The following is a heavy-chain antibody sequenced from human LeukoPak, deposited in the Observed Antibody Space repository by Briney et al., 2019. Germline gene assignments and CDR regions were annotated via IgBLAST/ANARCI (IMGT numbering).Heavy chain of an antibody. CDR2: ISAYNGNT. CDR1: GYTFTSYG. J-gene: IGHJ5*02. CDR3: ARAPMVRGVAHYNWFDP. V-gene: IGHV1-18*04. Sequence: ASVKVSCKASGYTFTSYGISWVRQAPGQGREWMGWISAYNGNTNYAQKLQGRVTMTTDTSTSTAYMELRSLRSDATAVYYCARAPMVRGVAHYNWFDPWGQGTLVTVSS. D-gene: IGHD3-10*01.